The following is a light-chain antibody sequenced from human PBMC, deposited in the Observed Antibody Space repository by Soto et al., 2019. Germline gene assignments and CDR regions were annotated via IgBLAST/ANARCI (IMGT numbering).Light chain of an antibody. J-gene: IGKJ1*01. V-gene: IGKV1-39*01. CDR1: QSISTY. CDR2: AAS. Sequence: DIQMTQSPSSLSASVGDRVSITCRASQSISTYLNWYQQKPGMAPKVLIYAASRLQSGVPSRFSGSGSGTDFTLTISSLQPEDFATYYCHQTYATPWPFGHGAKVEIK. CDR3: HQTYATPWP.